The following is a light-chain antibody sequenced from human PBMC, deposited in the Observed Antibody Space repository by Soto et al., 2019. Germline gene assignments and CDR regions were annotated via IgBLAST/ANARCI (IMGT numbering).Light chain of an antibody. CDR1: SSDVGGYNY. V-gene: IGLV2-14*01. J-gene: IGLJ2*01. CDR3: SSYTSSSVV. Sequence: QSALTQPASVSGSPGQSITISCTGTSSDVGGYNYVSWYQQHPGKAPKLMIYDVSNRPSGVSNRFSGSKSGNTASLTISGLQAEDEADYYCSSYTSSSVVFGGGTQL. CDR2: DVS.